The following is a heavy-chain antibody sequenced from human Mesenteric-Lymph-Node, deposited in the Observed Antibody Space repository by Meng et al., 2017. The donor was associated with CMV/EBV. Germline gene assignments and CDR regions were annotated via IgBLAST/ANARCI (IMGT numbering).Heavy chain of an antibody. CDR3: TRRTDYWNYSEY. D-gene: IGHD1-1*01. V-gene: IGHV3-21*01. Sequence: GESLKISCAAFGFTFSSYSMNWVRQAPGKGLEWVSSISSSSSYIYYADSVKGRFTISRDNAKNSLYLQMNSLRAEDTAVYYCTRRTDYWNYSEYWGQGTLVTVSS. CDR1: GFTFSSYS. J-gene: IGHJ4*02. CDR2: ISSSSSYI.